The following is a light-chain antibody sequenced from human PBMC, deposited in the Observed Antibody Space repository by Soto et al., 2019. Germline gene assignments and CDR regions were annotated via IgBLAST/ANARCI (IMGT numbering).Light chain of an antibody. CDR3: QQYHNWPIT. CDR2: DAS. J-gene: IGKJ5*01. V-gene: IGKV3-15*01. CDR1: QSVSSN. Sequence: EIVMTQSPLTLSASPGERAIFSCRASQSVSSNLAWHQQKPGQAPRILMYDASTRATGIPARFSGSGSGTEFTLTIGSLQSEDFAVYYCQQYHNWPITFGQGTRLEIK.